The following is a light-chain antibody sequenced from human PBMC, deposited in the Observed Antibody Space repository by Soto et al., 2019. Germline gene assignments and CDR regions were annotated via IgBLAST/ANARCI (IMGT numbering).Light chain of an antibody. CDR3: QQYGSSPT. CDR2: GAS. V-gene: IGKV3-20*01. Sequence: EIVLTQSPGTLSLSPGERATLSCRASQRVGSSFLAWYQQKPGQAPRVLIYGASSRATGIPDRFSGSGSGTDFTLTISRLEPEDFAVYYCQQYGSSPTFGQGTRLEI. J-gene: IGKJ5*01. CDR1: QRVGSSF.